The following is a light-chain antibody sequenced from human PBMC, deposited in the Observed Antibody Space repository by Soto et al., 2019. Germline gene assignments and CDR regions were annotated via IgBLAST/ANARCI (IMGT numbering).Light chain of an antibody. J-gene: IGKJ5*01. CDR1: QGISSW. Sequence: DIQMTQSPSSLSASVGDRVTITCRASQGISSWLAWYQKKPGKAPNLLIYAASSLQSGVPSRFSGSESGTAFTLTISSLQPEDCAIYFCQKANSFPINFGQGTRLETK. V-gene: IGKV1-12*01. CDR2: AAS. CDR3: QKANSFPIN.